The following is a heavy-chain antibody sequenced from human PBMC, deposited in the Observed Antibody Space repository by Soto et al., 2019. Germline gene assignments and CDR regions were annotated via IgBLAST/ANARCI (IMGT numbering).Heavy chain of an antibody. CDR2: IIPIYGTA. J-gene: IGHJ6*02. V-gene: IGHV1-69*13. CDR1: GGTFSSFT. CDR3: AKDRRADWESYYYYAMDV. Sequence: SVKVSCKASGGTFSSFTISWVRQAPGQGLEWMGGIIPIYGTANYAQKVQDRVTIIADESTRTAYMELSSLRSEDTAVYYCAKDRRADWESYYYYAMDVWGQGTTVTVSS. D-gene: IGHD1-26*01.